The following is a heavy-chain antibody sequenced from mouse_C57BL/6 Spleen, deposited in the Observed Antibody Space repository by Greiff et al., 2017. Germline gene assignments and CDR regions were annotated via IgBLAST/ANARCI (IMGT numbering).Heavy chain of an antibody. V-gene: IGHV1-76*01. CDR2: IYPGSGNT. CDR3: ARNYEEWFAY. D-gene: IGHD1-1*01. Sequence: QVQLQQSGAELVRPGASVKLSCKASGYTFTDYYINWVKQRPGQGLEWIARIYPGSGNTYYNEKFKGKATLTAEKSSSTAYMQLSSLTSEDSAVYFCARNYEEWFAYWGQGTLVTVSA. J-gene: IGHJ3*01. CDR1: GYTFTDYY.